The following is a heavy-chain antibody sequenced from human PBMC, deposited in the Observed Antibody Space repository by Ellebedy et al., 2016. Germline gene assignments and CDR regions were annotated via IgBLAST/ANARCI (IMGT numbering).Heavy chain of an antibody. CDR3: ARENSLDSKYFDY. Sequence: SETLSLTXSVSGDSISSYYWTWIRQAAGKGLEWIGRISTNGNTEYNPSLKSRVTMSVDTSKTLFSLKLNSVTAADTAVYFCARENSLDSKYFDYWGQGTLVTVSS. CDR2: ISTNGNT. D-gene: IGHD4-11*01. V-gene: IGHV4-4*07. J-gene: IGHJ4*02. CDR1: GDSISSYY.